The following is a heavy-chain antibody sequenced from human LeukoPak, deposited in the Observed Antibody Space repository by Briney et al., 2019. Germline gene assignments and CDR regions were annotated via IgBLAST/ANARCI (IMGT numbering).Heavy chain of an antibody. Sequence: PGGSLRLSCAASGFTFSSYGFHWVRQAPGKGLEWVAVISYDGSNKYYADSVKGRFTISRDNSKNTLYLQMNSLRAEDTAVYYCARDGRAVAGNGGVDAFDIWGQGTMVTVSS. CDR2: ISYDGSNK. J-gene: IGHJ3*02. CDR1: GFTFSSYG. CDR3: ARDGRAVAGNGGVDAFDI. V-gene: IGHV3-30*19. D-gene: IGHD6-19*01.